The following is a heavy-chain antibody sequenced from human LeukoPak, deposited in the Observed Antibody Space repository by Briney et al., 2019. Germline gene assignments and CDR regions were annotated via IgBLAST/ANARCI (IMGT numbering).Heavy chain of an antibody. CDR2: INHSGST. D-gene: IGHD6-19*01. CDR1: GGSFSGYY. J-gene: IGHJ3*02. CDR3: ARTQWLARGRNMRHAFDI. V-gene: IGHV4-34*01. Sequence: KSSETLSLTCAVYGGSFSGYYWTWIRQPPGKGLEWIGEINHSGSTNYNPSLKSRVTVSVDTSRNQFSLKLSSVTAADTAVYYCARTQWLARGRNMRHAFDIWGQGTMVTVSS.